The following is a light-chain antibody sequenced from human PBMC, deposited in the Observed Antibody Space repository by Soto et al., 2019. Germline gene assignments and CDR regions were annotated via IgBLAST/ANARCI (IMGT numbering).Light chain of an antibody. CDR2: DVS. J-gene: IGLJ1*01. V-gene: IGLV2-14*03. CDR1: SSDVGANNY. Sequence: QSALTQPASVSGSPGQSITISCTGTSSDVGANNYVSWYQFHPGKAPKLMVFDVSNRPSGVSNRFSGSKSGNTASLSISGLQAEDEADYYCCSFTNSTTRYVFGTGTKVTVL. CDR3: CSFTNSTTRYV.